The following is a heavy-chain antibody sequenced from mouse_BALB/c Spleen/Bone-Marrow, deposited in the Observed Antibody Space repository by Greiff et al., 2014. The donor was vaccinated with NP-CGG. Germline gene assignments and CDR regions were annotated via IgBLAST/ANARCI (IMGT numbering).Heavy chain of an antibody. CDR3: ARRGTMITAGPFAY. V-gene: IGHV5-17*02. CDR1: GFTFSSFG. Sequence: DVMLVESGRGLVQPGGSRKLSCAASGFTFSSFGMHWIRQAPEKGLEWVAYISSGSNTIYYEDTVKGRFTISRDNPKNTLFLQMTSLRSEDTAMYYCARRGTMITAGPFAYWGQGTLVTVSA. J-gene: IGHJ3*01. CDR2: ISSGSNTI. D-gene: IGHD2-4*01.